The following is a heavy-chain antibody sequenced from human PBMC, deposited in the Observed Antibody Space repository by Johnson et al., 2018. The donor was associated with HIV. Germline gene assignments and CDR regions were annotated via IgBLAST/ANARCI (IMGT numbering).Heavy chain of an antibody. Sequence: QVQLVESGGGLVKPGGSLRLSCGASGFTFSNYAMYWVRQAPGKGLECVAVTSCDGRKKYHADSVKGRFTISTDNAKNSLYLQMNSLRPEDTAVYYCVRGGQWGATDAFDVWGQGTMVTVSS. CDR1: GFTFSNYA. CDR3: VRGGQWGATDAFDV. J-gene: IGHJ3*01. CDR2: TSCDGRKK. D-gene: IGHD6-19*01. V-gene: IGHV3-30*04.